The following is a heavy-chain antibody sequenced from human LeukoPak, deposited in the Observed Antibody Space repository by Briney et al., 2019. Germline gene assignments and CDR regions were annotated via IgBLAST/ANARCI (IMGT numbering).Heavy chain of an antibody. V-gene: IGHV3-53*01. D-gene: IGHD2-15*01. CDR3: ARPVYCSPSGCRDY. CDR1: GFTLWTYY. CDR2: IYSGGST. J-gene: IGHJ4*02. Sequence: GGSLRLSCAASGFTLWTYYMNWVRQAPGKGLEWVSIIYSGGSTYYSDSVKGRFTISRDNSKSTLYLQLNSLTAEDTAVYYCARPVYCSPSGCRDYWGQGTLVTVSS.